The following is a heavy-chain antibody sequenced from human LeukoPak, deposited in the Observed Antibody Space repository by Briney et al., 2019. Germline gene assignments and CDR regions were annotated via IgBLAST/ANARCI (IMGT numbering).Heavy chain of an antibody. CDR2: IYYSGST. Sequence: SETLSLTCTVSGGSISSSSYYWGWIRQPPGKGLEWIGSIYYSGSTNYNPSLKSRVTISVDTSKNRFSLKLSSVTAADTAVYYCARSWFGELLFPFDYWGQGTLVTVSS. D-gene: IGHD3-10*01. V-gene: IGHV4-39*01. CDR3: ARSWFGELLFPFDY. J-gene: IGHJ4*02. CDR1: GGSISSSSYY.